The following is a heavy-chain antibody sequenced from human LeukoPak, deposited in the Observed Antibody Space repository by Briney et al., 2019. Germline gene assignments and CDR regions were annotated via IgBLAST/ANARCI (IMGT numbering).Heavy chain of an antibody. D-gene: IGHD3-22*01. CDR2: ISGSGGST. Sequence: GGSLRLSCAASGFTFSDYYMTWVRQAPGKGLEWVSGISGSGGSTKYVDSVKGRFTISRDNSKNTLYLQMNSLRAEDTAVYYCAKDRLHYYDSSGHDVFDIWGQGTMVTVSS. V-gene: IGHV3-23*01. CDR3: AKDRLHYYDSSGHDVFDI. CDR1: GFTFSDYY. J-gene: IGHJ3*02.